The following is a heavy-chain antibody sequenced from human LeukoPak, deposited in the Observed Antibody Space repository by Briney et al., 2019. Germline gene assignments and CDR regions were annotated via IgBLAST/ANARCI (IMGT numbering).Heavy chain of an antibody. J-gene: IGHJ5*02. D-gene: IGHD6-19*01. CDR2: INPNSGDT. CDR1: GYTFTGYY. Sequence: ASVKVSCKASGYTFTGYYMHWVRQAPGQGLEWMGWINPNSGDTNYAQKFQGRVTMTRDTSISTAYMELSRLRSDDTAVYYCARDTYSSGWSNWFDPWGQGTLVTVSS. CDR3: ARDTYSSGWSNWFDP. V-gene: IGHV1-2*02.